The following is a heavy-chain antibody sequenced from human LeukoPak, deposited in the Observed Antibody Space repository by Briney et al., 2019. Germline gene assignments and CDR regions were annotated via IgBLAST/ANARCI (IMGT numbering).Heavy chain of an antibody. CDR3: AKRPYELGPMDV. CDR2: ISGSGGST. Sequence: PGGSLRLSCAASGFTFSSYAMSWVRQAPGKGLEWVSGISGSGGSTYYADSVKGRFTISRDNSKNTLYLQMNSLRAEDTVVYYCAKRPYELGPMDVWGQGTTVTVSS. D-gene: IGHD5-12*01. J-gene: IGHJ6*02. V-gene: IGHV3-23*01. CDR1: GFTFSSYA.